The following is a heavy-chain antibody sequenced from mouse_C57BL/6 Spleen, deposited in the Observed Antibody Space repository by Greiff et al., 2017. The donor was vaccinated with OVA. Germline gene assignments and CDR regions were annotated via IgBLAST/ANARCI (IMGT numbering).Heavy chain of an antibody. Sequence: EVQVVESGGGLVQPGGSLSLSCAASGFTFTDYYMSWVRQPPGKALEWLGFIRNKANGYTTEYSASVKGRFTISRDNSQSILYLQMNALRAEDSATYYCARYISPEGAMDYWGQGTSVTVSS. CDR2: IRNKANGYTT. V-gene: IGHV7-3*01. CDR1: GFTFTDYY. J-gene: IGHJ4*01. CDR3: ARYISPEGAMDY.